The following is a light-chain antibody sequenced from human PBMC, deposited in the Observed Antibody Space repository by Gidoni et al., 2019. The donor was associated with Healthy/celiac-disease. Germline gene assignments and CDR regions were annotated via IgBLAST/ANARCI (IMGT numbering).Light chain of an antibody. J-gene: IGKJ1*01. CDR2: AAS. CDR1: QSISSY. Sequence: DIQMTQSPSSLSASVGDRVTITCRASQSISSYLNWYQQKPGKAPKLLIYAASSVQSGVPSRFSVSGSGTDFTLTISSLQPEDFATYYCQQSYSTHTWTFGQGTKVEIK. CDR3: QQSYSTHTWT. V-gene: IGKV1-39*01.